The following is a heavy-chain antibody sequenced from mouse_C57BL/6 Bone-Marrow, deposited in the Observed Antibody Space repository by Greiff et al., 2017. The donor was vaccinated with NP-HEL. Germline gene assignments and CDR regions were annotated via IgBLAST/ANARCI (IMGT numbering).Heavy chain of an antibody. V-gene: IGHV5-16*01. CDR1: GFTFSDYY. D-gene: IGHD2-4*01. CDR3: AREGGLRRRTYAMDY. CDR2: INHDGSST. J-gene: IGHJ4*01. Sequence: EVMLVESEGGLVQPGSSMKLSCTTSGFTFSDYYMAWVRQVPEKGLDWVANINHDGSSTYYLDSLKSRFIISRDNAKNILYLQMSSLKSEDTTTYYCAREGGLRRRTYAMDYGGQGTSVTVSS.